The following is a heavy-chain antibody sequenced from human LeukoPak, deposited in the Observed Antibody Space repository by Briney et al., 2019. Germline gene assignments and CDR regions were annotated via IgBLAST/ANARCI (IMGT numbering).Heavy chain of an antibody. V-gene: IGHV4-4*07. J-gene: IGHJ4*02. D-gene: IGHD2-15*01. CDR1: GASINSHF. CDR3: ARALNPLPGTYYFDY. Sequence: PSETVSLTCTVSGASINSHFRSWIRQPAGKGLEWIGRIYISGSTNYNSSLQSRLTMSVDTSKNQFSLKLTSVTAADTAVYYCARALNPLPGTYYFDYWGQGTLVTVSS. CDR2: IYISGST.